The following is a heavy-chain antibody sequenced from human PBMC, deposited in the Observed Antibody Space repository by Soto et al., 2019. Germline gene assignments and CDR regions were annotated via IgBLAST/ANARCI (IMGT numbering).Heavy chain of an antibody. CDR3: ARDHSYSSSSHYYYYYGMDV. Sequence: ASVKVSCKASGYTFTSYGISWVRQAPGQGLEWMGWISAYNGNTNYAQKLQGRVTMTTDTSTSTAHMELRSLRSDDTAVYYRARDHSYSSSSHYYYYYGMDVWGQGTTVTVSS. D-gene: IGHD6-6*01. CDR2: ISAYNGNT. CDR1: GYTFTSYG. V-gene: IGHV1-18*04. J-gene: IGHJ6*02.